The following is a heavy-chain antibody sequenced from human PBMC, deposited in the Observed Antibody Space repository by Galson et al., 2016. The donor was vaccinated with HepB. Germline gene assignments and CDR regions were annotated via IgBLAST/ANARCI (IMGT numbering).Heavy chain of an antibody. V-gene: IGHV5-51*01. Sequence: QSGAEVKKPGESLKISCKGSGYSFTSYWIGWVRQRPGKGLEWMGIIYPADLDTRYSPSFQGQVTISADRAISTAYLQWSSLKASDTATYYCARRGMTNIYGRAHYYGMDVWGQGTTVTVTS. CDR2: IYPADLDT. CDR3: ARRGMTNIYGRAHYYGMDV. D-gene: IGHD5-18*01. J-gene: IGHJ6*02. CDR1: GYSFTSYW.